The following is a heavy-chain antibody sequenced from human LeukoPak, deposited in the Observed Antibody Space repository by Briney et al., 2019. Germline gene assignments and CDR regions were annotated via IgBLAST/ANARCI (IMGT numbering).Heavy chain of an antibody. CDR3: ARVKYYGSGSHSFDY. D-gene: IGHD3-10*01. CDR2: IKHDGTEK. J-gene: IGHJ4*02. CDR1: GFTFSSYW. Sequence: PGGSLRLSCAASGFTFSSYWMSWVRQAPGKGLEWVANIKHDGTEKYSVDSVKGRFTISRDNAKNSLYLQMNSLRAEDTAVYYCARVKYYGSGSHSFDYWGQGTLVTVSS. V-gene: IGHV3-7*01.